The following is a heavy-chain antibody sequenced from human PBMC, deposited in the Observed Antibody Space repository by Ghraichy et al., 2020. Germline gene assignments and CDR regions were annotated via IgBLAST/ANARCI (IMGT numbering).Heavy chain of an antibody. V-gene: IGHV4-39*01. CDR3: TRHHWRGNDSFDI. CDR2: IFYNGNV. Sequence: SETLSLTCTVSGGSISSNDDYWGWIRQPPGKGLEWIGSIFYNGNVYYNPSLKSRVTISVHTSKNQFSLKLSSVTAADTAVYYCTRHHWRGNDSFDIWGQGTLVTVSS. D-gene: IGHD3-16*01. J-gene: IGHJ3*02. CDR1: GGSISSNDDY.